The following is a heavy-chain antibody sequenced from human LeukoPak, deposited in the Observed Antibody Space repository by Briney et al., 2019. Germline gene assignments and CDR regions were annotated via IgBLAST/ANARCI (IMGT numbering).Heavy chain of an antibody. J-gene: IGHJ4*02. CDR2: IKEDGSEK. CDR3: ATRRRIDY. CDR1: GFTFSSYA. V-gene: IGHV3-7*05. Sequence: GGSLRLSCAASGFTFSSYAMSWVRQAPGKGLEWVANIKEDGSEKYYVDSVKGRFTISRDNAKNSLYLQMNSLRAEDTAVYYCATRRRIDYWGQGTLVTVSS.